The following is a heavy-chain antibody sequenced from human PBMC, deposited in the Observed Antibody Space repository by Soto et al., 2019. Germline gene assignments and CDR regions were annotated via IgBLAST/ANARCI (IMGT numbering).Heavy chain of an antibody. CDR1: GYTFTSYA. D-gene: IGHD2-15*01. J-gene: IGHJ4*02. V-gene: IGHV1-3*01. CDR2: INAGNGNT. CDR3: ARGSTNQYCSGGSCYPGY. Sequence: ASVKVSCKASGYTFTSYAMHWVRQAPGQRLEWMGWINAGNGNTKYSQKFRGRVTITRDTSASTAYMELSSLRSEDTAVYYCARGSTNQYCSGGSCYPGYWGQGTLVTVSS.